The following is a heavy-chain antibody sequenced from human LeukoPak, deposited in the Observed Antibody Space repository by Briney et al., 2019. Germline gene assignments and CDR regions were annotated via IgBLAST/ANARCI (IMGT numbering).Heavy chain of an antibody. Sequence: GGSLRLSCAASGFAFSSYTMNWVRQAPGKGLEWVSSISGSSSYIYYADSVKGRFTISRDNAKNSLYLQMNSLRAKDTAVYYCARAGSRGIAVAGTAGYWGQGTLVTVSS. CDR3: ARAGSRGIAVAGTAGY. D-gene: IGHD6-19*01. CDR2: ISGSSSYI. CDR1: GFAFSSYT. J-gene: IGHJ4*02. V-gene: IGHV3-21*01.